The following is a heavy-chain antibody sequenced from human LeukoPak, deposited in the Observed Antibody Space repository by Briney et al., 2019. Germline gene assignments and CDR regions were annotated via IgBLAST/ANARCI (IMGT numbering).Heavy chain of an antibody. Sequence: GGSLRLSCAASGFTFSIYAMSWVRQAPGKGLEWVSSISGSGGGDSTYYADSVKGRFTVSRDSSKNTLYLQMNNLRAEDTAVYYCRISAVVHLDNWGQGTLVTVSS. D-gene: IGHD6-13*01. CDR3: RISAVVHLDN. J-gene: IGHJ4*02. CDR1: GFTFSIYA. V-gene: IGHV3-23*01. CDR2: ISGSGGGDST.